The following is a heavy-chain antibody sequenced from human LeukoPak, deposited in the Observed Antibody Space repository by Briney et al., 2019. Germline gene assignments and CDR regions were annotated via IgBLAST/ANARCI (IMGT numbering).Heavy chain of an antibody. Sequence: PSETLSLTCAVYGGSFSGYYWSWIRQPPVKGLEWIGEINHSGSTNYNPSLKSRVTISVDTSKNQFSLKLSSVTAADTAVYYCARWSEQTAGTIDYWGQGTLVTVSS. CDR3: ARWSEQTAGTIDY. D-gene: IGHD6-13*01. V-gene: IGHV4-34*01. CDR1: GGSFSGYY. CDR2: INHSGST. J-gene: IGHJ4*02.